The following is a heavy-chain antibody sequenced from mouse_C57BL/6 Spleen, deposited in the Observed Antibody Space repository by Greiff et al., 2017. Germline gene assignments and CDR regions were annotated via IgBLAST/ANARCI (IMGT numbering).Heavy chain of an antibody. Sequence: QVHVKQPGAELVKPGASVKLSCKASGYTFTSYWMHWVKQRPGQGLEWIGMIHPNSGSTNYNEKFKSKATLTVDKSSSTAYMQLSSLTSEDSAVYYCARGNYGSSIDYWCQGTTLTVTS. CDR3: ARGNYGSSIDY. J-gene: IGHJ2*01. CDR1: GYTFTSYW. D-gene: IGHD1-1*01. V-gene: IGHV1-64*01. CDR2: IHPNSGST.